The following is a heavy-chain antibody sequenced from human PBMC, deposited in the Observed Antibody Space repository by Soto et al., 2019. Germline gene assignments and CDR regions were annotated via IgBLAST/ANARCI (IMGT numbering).Heavy chain of an antibody. D-gene: IGHD7-27*01. CDR1: GGSISSHY. V-gene: IGHV4-4*09. CDR2: IHSSGNT. CDR3: ARRVTGGGERFDP. J-gene: IGHJ5*02. Sequence: PSETLSLTCTVSGGSISSHYWTWIRQPPGKDLEWIGYIHSSGNTNYNPSLRSRVTMSKDTSKNQFSLKLSYVTAADTAVYYCARRVTGGGERFDPWGQGTLVTVSS.